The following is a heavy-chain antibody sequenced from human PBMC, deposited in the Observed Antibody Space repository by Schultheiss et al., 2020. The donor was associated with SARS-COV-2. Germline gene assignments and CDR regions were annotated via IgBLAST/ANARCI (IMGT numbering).Heavy chain of an antibody. J-gene: IGHJ3*02. CDR2: IYHSGST. CDR1: GGSISSGGYY. D-gene: IGHD2-15*01. V-gene: IGHV4-61*08. CDR3: ARVVARAFDI. Sequence: SETLSLTCTVSGGSISSGGYYWSWIRQHPGKGLEWIGEIYHSGSTNYNPSLKSRVTISVDTSKNQFSLKLSSVTAADTAVYYCARVVARAFDIWGQGTMVTVSS.